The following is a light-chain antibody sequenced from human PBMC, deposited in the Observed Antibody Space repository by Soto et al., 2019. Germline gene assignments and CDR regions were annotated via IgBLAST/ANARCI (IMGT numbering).Light chain of an antibody. CDR3: QSYDGTLTGVI. J-gene: IGLJ2*01. CDR1: SSNIGAGYD. V-gene: IGLV1-40*01. CDR2: NNH. Sequence: QSVLPQPPSVSGAPGQSVTISCTGTSSNIGAGYDIHWYQQPPGTAPKLVIYNNHNRPSGVPDRFSGSKSGTSGSLAITGLQAEDEADYFCQSYDGTLTGVIFGGGTKLTVL.